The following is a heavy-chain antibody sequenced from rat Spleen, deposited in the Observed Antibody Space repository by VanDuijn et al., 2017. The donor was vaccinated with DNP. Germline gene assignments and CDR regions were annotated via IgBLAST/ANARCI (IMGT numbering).Heavy chain of an antibody. CDR3: AKDRDGGFAMDA. CDR1: GFTFSDYY. CDR2: ISYDGGST. D-gene: IGHD1-11*01. J-gene: IGHJ4*01. Sequence: EVQLVESGGGLVQPGRSLKLSCAASGFTFSDYYMAWVRQAPTKGLEWVASISYDGGSTYYRDSVKGRFTISRDNAKSSLYLQMDSLRSEDTATYYCAKDRDGGFAMDAWGQGTSVTVSS. V-gene: IGHV5-20*01.